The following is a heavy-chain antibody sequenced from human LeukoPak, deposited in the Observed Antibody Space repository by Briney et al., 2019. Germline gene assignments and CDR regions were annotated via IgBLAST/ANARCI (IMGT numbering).Heavy chain of an antibody. V-gene: IGHV3-30*02. CDR3: ANLLEMTTVTENAFHI. D-gene: IGHD4-17*01. CDR2: IRYDGSNK. J-gene: IGHJ3*02. CDR1: GFTFSSYG. Sequence: PGGSLRLSCAASGFTFSSYGMHWVRQAPGKGLEWVAFIRYDGSNKYYADSVKGRFTISRDNSKNTLYLQMNSLRAEDTAVYYCANLLEMTTVTENAFHIRGQGTMVTVSS.